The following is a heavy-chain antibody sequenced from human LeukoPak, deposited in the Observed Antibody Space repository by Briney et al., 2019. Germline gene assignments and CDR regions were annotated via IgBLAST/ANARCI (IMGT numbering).Heavy chain of an antibody. CDR3: ARASGVVGATGFDY. J-gene: IGHJ4*02. CDR2: IYYSGST. D-gene: IGHD1-26*01. Sequence: SETLSLTCTVSGGSISSYYWSWIRQPPGKGLEWIGYIYYSGSTNYSPSLKSRVTISVDTSKNQFSLKLSSVTAADTAVYYCARASGVVGATGFDYWGQGTLVTVSS. V-gene: IGHV4-59*01. CDR1: GGSISSYY.